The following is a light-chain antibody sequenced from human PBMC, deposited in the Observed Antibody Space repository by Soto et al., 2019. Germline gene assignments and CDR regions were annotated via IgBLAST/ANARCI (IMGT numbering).Light chain of an antibody. Sequence: EIVLTQSPGTLSLPPGERATLSCRACQSVSTTVAWYHQKPGQAPGLLVYGASTRATGIPARVRGSGAGTDFTLTITSLRSEDFGVYFYQQYKDWPTTFGQGTKVDIK. CDR2: GAS. V-gene: IGKV3-15*01. J-gene: IGKJ1*01. CDR3: QQYKDWPTT. CDR1: QSVSTT.